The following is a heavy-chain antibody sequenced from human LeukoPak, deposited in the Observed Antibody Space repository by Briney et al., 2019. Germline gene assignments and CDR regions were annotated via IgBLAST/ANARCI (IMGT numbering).Heavy chain of an antibody. CDR1: GFTFSNYW. J-gene: IGHJ6*03. CDR3: ARALEAGYYYYYMDV. V-gene: IGHV3-74*01. CDR2: INSDGSST. Sequence: GGSLRLSCAASGFTFSNYWMQWVRQAPGKGLVWVSRINSDGSSTSYADSVKGRFTISRDNAKNTLYLQMNSLRAEDTAVYYCARALEAGYYYYYMDVWGKGTTVTVSS. D-gene: IGHD3-3*01.